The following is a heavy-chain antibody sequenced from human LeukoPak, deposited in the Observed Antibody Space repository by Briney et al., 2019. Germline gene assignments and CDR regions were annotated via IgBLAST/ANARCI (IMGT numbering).Heavy chain of an antibody. CDR1: GFSLSGYW. D-gene: IGHD2-8*02. CDR3: TRVQAGRSGLMDV. CDR2: IGFDGSGT. Sequence: GGSLRLSCAASGFSLSGYWMHCLRQAPGKGLVWVSRIGFDGSGTTYADSVKGRFTISSDTSKNTLYLQMNSLRDEDAAVYHCTRVQAGRSGLMDVWGRGTTVTVSS. V-gene: IGHV3-74*01. J-gene: IGHJ6*02.